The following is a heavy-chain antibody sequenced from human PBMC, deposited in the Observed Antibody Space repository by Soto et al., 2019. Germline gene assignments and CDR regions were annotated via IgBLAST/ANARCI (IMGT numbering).Heavy chain of an antibody. CDR3: VRRHVSATGIDWFDP. J-gene: IGHJ5*02. D-gene: IGHD6-13*01. V-gene: IGHV1-3*01. CDR2: INAANGDT. CDR1: GYTFNSYG. Sequence: VASVKVSCKXSGYTFNSYGIHWVRQAPGRRLEWMGWINAANGDTKYSPKFQGRVTITRDTSASTAYMELSSLRSEDTAVYYCVRRHVSATGIDWFDPWGQGTLVTVSA.